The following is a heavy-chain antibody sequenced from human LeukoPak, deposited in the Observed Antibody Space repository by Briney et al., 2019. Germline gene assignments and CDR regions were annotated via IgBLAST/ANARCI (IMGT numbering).Heavy chain of an antibody. D-gene: IGHD5-18*01. J-gene: IGHJ5*02. Sequence: SETLSLTCAVSGVSISSSNWWSWFRQSPGKGLEWIGEVYDSGAANYHPSLKSRVTISVDTSKNQFSLKLSSVTAADTAVYYCARRPGFYSYGINWFDPWGQGTLVTVSS. CDR3: ARRPGFYSYGINWFDP. CDR2: VYDSGAA. V-gene: IGHV4-4*02. CDR1: GVSISSSNW.